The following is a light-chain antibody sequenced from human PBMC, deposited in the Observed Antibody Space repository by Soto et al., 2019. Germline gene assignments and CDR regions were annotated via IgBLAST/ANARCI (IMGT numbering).Light chain of an antibody. V-gene: IGKV3-11*01. CDR1: QSVSSY. CDR3: QQRSSWRT. CDR2: DAS. Sequence: EIVLTQSPATLSLSPGGRATLSCRASQSVSSYLACYQQKPGQAPRLLIYDASNRATGIPARFSGSGSGTDYTLTISSLEPEDFAVYYCQQRSSWRTFGQGTKVDIK. J-gene: IGKJ1*01.